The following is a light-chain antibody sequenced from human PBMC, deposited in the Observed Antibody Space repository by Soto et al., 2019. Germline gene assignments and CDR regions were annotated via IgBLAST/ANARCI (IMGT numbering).Light chain of an antibody. CDR1: QGIGSY. CDR3: QQYNTYSA. V-gene: IGKV1-9*01. J-gene: IGKJ1*01. CDR2: AAS. Sequence: DIQLTQSPSFLSASLGDRVTITCRASQGIGSYLAWYQQKPGKAPKLLIYAASSLQSGVPSRFSGSGSGTDFTLTISSLQPDDFATYYCQQYNTYSAFGQGTKVDIK.